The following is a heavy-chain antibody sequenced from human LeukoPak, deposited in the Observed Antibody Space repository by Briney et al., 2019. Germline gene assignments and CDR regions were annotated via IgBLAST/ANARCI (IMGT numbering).Heavy chain of an antibody. CDR2: IYYSGST. V-gene: IGHV4-59*12. CDR1: GGSISSYY. J-gene: IGHJ4*02. CDR3: ARGLDDYGDYDIRRSVDY. Sequence: SETLSLTCTVSGGSISSYYWSWIRQPPGKGLEWIGYIYYSGSTNYNPSLKSRVTISVDTSKNQFSLKLSSVTAADTAVYYCARGLDDYGDYDIRRSVDYWGQGTLVTVSS. D-gene: IGHD4-17*01.